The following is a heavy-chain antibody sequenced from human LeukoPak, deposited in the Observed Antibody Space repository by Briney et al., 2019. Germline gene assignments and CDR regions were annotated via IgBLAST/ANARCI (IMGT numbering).Heavy chain of an antibody. V-gene: IGHV4-34*01. D-gene: IGHD2-15*01. CDR2: INHSGST. Sequence: SETLSLTCAVYGGSFSGYYWSWIRQPPGKGLEWIGEINHSGSTNYNPSLKSRVTISVDTSKNQFSLKLSSVTAADTAVYYCARGTLRYWSGPTGYWGQGTLVTVSS. CDR3: ARGTLRYWSGPTGY. J-gene: IGHJ4*02. CDR1: GGSFSGYY.